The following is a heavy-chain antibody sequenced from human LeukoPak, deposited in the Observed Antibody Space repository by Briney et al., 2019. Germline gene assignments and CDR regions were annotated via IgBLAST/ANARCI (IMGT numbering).Heavy chain of an antibody. V-gene: IGHV4-4*07. Sequence: SETLPLTCTVSGGSISSYYWSWIRQPAGKGLEWIGRIYTSGSTNYNPSLKSRVTISVDTSKNQFSLKLSSVTAADTAVYYCARGRYYYDSSGYYPFDYWGQGTLVTVSS. CDR3: ARGRYYYDSSGYYPFDY. J-gene: IGHJ4*02. CDR1: GGSISSYY. D-gene: IGHD3-22*01. CDR2: IYTSGST.